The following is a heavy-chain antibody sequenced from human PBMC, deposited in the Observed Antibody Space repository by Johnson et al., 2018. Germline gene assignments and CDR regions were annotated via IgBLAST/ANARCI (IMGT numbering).Heavy chain of an antibody. CDR2: IYSSGSI. V-gene: IGHV4-59*01. J-gene: IGHJ6*04. CDR3: ARETTGATEGLDV. CDR1: SGSISNYY. Sequence: QVQLQESGPGLVKPSETLSLTCTVFSGSISNYYWSWIRQSPGKGLEWIGFIYSSGSINYNPSLKSRVTMSLDTSQKQFSLKLSSVTAADTDVYYCARETTGATEGLDVGVKGTTVTVSS. D-gene: IGHD1-26*01.